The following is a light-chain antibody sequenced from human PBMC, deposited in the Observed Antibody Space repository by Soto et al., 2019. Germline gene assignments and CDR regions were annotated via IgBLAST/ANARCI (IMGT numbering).Light chain of an antibody. J-gene: IGLJ1*01. Sequence: QSALTQPASVSGSPGQSITISCTGTSSDVGGYNYVSWYQQHPGKAPKLMIYEVSNRPSGVSNRFSGSKSGKTASLTISGLQAEDEADYYCSSYTSSSISYVFGTGTKLTVL. V-gene: IGLV2-14*01. CDR1: SSDVGGYNY. CDR2: EVS. CDR3: SSYTSSSISYV.